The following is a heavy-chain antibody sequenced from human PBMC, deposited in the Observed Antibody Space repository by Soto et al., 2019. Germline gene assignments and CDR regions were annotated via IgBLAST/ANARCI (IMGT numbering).Heavy chain of an antibody. D-gene: IGHD5-12*01. V-gene: IGHV4-59*01. Sequence: SETMSLTCTVSGGYISSYYWSWIRQPTGKGLEWIGYIYYSGSTNYNPSLKSRVTISVDTSKNQFSLKLSSVTAADTAVYYCARVPDSGYDLNYYYYMDVWGKGTTVTVSS. J-gene: IGHJ6*03. CDR2: IYYSGST. CDR1: GGYISSYY. CDR3: ARVPDSGYDLNYYYYMDV.